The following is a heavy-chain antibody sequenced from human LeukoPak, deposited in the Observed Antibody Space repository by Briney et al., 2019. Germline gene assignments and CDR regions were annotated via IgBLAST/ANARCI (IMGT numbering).Heavy chain of an antibody. V-gene: IGHV3-53*04. Sequence: PGGSLRLSCAASGFTVSSNYMSWVRQAPGKGLEWVSVIYSGGSTYYADSVKGRFTISRHNSKNTLYLQMNSLRAEDTAVYYCAKDGDYDFWSGYLDYWGQGTLVTVSS. CDR2: IYSGGST. D-gene: IGHD3-3*01. CDR1: GFTVSSNY. CDR3: AKDGDYDFWSGYLDY. J-gene: IGHJ4*02.